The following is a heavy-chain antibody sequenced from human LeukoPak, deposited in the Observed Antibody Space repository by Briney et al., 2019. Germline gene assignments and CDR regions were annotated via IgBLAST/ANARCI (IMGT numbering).Heavy chain of an antibody. J-gene: IGHJ4*02. CDR2: ISYDGSNK. CDR1: GCTFSSYG. V-gene: IGHV3-30*18. CDR3: AKGTRGVIIPNFDY. D-gene: IGHD3-10*01. Sequence: PGRSLRLSCAASGCTFSSYGMHWVRQAPGKGLEWVAVISYDGSNKYYADSVKGRFTISRDNSKNTLYLQMNGLRAEDTAVYYCAKGTRGVIIPNFDYWGQGTLVTVSS.